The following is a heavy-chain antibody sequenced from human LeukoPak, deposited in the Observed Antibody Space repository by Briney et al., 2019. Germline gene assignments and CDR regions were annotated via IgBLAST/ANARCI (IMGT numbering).Heavy chain of an antibody. CDR2: INPNSGGT. D-gene: IGHD6-13*01. CDR1: GYTFTGYY. J-gene: IGHJ6*02. V-gene: IGHV1-2*02. CDR3: TRDKIRSSSYHYNYYGMDV. Sequence: ASVKVSCKASGYTFTGYYMHWVRQAPGQGLEWMGWINPNSGGTNYAQKFQGRVTMTRDTSISTAYMELSRLRSDDTAVYYCTRDKIRSSSYHYNYYGMDVWGQGTTVTVSS.